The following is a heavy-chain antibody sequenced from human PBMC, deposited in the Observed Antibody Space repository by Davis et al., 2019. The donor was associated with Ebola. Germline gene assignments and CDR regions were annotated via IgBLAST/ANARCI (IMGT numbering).Heavy chain of an antibody. CDR1: GYSISSGYY. Sequence: MPSETLSLTCTVSGYSISSGYYWGWIRQPPGKGLEWIGSTNHSGSTYYNSSLKSRISMSVDTSKYQFSLKLNSLTAADTAVYYCARASTTYCSGGNCYYFGLDVGGHGTTVTVSS. CDR3: ARASTTYCSGGNCYYFGLDV. CDR2: TNHSGST. D-gene: IGHD2-15*01. J-gene: IGHJ6*02. V-gene: IGHV4-38-2*02.